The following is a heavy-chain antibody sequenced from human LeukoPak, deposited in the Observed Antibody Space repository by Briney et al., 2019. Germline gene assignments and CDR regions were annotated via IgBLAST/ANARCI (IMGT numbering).Heavy chain of an antibody. CDR3: ARDSVGGNSLYYFDY. CDR2: VSHDGIT. Sequence: SETLSLTCTVSGGSINSALYYWAWIRQTPEQQLEWIGSVSHDGITKYSPSLGGRVSISVDKSKNQFSLKLSSVTAADTAVYYCARDSVGGNSLYYFDYWGQGTLVTVSS. D-gene: IGHD4-23*01. V-gene: IGHV4-39*07. CDR1: GGSINSALYY. J-gene: IGHJ4*02.